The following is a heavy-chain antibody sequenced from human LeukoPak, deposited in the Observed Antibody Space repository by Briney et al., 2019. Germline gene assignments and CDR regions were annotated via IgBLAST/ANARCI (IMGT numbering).Heavy chain of an antibody. CDR3: ARGYPKPAFDI. CDR1: GGSFSGYY. V-gene: IGHV4-34*01. CDR2: INHSGST. Sequence: PSETLSLTCAVYGGSFSGYYWNWIRQPPGKGLEWIGEINHSGSTNYNPSLKSRVTISADTSKNQFSLKLSSVTAADTAVYYCARGYPKPAFDIWGQGTMVTVSS. J-gene: IGHJ3*02.